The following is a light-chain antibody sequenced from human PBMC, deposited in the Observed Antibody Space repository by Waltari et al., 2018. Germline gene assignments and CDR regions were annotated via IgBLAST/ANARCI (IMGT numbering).Light chain of an antibody. Sequence: QSALTQPASVSGSPGQSITISCTGTSSDVGYNYVSWYQQFPGKAPKLVLYDVSHRPSGVSNRFSGSKSGNTASLSISGLQAEDEADYLCSSYITSSTLFGGGTKLTVL. J-gene: IGLJ2*01. CDR2: DVS. CDR3: SSYITSSTL. V-gene: IGLV2-14*01. CDR1: SSDVGYNY.